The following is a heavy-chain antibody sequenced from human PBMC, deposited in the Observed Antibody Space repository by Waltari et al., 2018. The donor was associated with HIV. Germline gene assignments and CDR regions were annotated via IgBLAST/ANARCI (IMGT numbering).Heavy chain of an antibody. Sequence: EVQLLESGGGLVQPGESLRLSCAASGFIFKNYAMNWVRLVPRKGLEWVSTITGSSSATYYADYLKGRFTISRDNSNSTLYLQMNNLRAADTATYFCAETVQESPFYFDSSGFYFWGQGSLVTVAS. CDR3: AETVQESPFYFDSSGFYF. J-gene: IGHJ4*02. V-gene: IGHV3-23*01. D-gene: IGHD3-22*01. CDR2: ITGSSSAT. CDR1: GFIFKNYA.